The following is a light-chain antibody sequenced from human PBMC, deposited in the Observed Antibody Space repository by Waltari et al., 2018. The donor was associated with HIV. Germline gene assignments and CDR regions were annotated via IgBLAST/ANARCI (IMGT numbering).Light chain of an antibody. CDR2: MND. V-gene: IGLV1-47*01. CDR1: TSNIGSNY. J-gene: IGLJ2*01. CDR3: AAWDDSLGGYWI. Sequence: QSVVTQPPSASGTLGQRATISCSGGTSNIGSNYVYWYPHLPGTSPKLLIYMNDQRPSGVPDRSCCSTSGTPASLAIGGLRSEDEADYYCAAWDDSLGGYWIFGGGTNLTVL.